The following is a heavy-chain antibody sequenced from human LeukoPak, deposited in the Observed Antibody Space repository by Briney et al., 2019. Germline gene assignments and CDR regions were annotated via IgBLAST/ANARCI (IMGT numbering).Heavy chain of an antibody. CDR2: ISSSGGST. J-gene: IGHJ4*02. Sequence: GGSLRLSCAASGFTFSTYTMHWVRQAPGKGLEHVSAISSSGGSTYYANSVKGRFTISRDNSKNTLYLQMGSLRAEDMAVYYCAKDYDILTGSLGYFDYWGQGTLVTVSS. CDR3: AKDYDILTGSLGYFDY. CDR1: GFTFSTYT. D-gene: IGHD3-9*01. V-gene: IGHV3-64*01.